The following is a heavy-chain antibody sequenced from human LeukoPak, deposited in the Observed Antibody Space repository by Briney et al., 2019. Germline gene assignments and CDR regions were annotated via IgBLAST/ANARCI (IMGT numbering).Heavy chain of an antibody. Sequence: PGGSLRLSCAASGFTVNSNYYMRWVRQAPGKGLEWVSAISGSGGSTYYADSVKGRFTISRDNSKNTLYLQMNSLRAEDTAVYYCARDFVGPYCSGGSCEPTGAFDIWGQGTMVTVSS. D-gene: IGHD2-15*01. CDR2: ISGSGGST. CDR3: ARDFVGPYCSGGSCEPTGAFDI. CDR1: GFTVNSNY. J-gene: IGHJ3*02. V-gene: IGHV3-53*01.